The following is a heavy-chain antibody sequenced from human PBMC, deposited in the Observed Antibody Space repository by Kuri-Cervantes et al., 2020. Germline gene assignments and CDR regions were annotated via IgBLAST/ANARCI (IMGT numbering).Heavy chain of an antibody. CDR1: DVSISAYS. V-gene: IGHV4-59*01. J-gene: IGHJ1*01. CDR3: ASSSGYIHEYFQH. D-gene: IGHD5-12*01. Sequence: ESLKISCTVSDVSISAYSWSWIRQPPGKGLEWIGHIYHSGSTNYSPSLKSRVTISVDTSKKQLSLRLTSVIDADTAVYYCASSSGYIHEYFQHWGQGTLVTVSS. CDR2: IYHSGST.